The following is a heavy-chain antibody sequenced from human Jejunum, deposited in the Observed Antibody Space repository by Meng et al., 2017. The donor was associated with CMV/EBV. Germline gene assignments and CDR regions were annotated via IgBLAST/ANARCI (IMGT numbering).Heavy chain of an antibody. D-gene: IGHD3-3*01. V-gene: IGHV1-18*01. Sequence: NNYGIGWVRQAPGQGLEWMGWISVYNGNTYYAQNLQGRVTMTTDTSTRTAYMELRNLRSDDTAVYFCARDHSDFSSVRYGWDVFDIWGQGTMVTVSS. CDR3: ARDHSDFSSVRYGWDVFDI. CDR2: ISVYNGNT. CDR1: NNYG. J-gene: IGHJ3*02.